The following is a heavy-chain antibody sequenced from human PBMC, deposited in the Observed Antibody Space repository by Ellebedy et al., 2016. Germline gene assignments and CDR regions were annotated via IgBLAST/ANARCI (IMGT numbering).Heavy chain of an antibody. CDR1: GYSISSGYY. V-gene: IGHV4-38-2*02. D-gene: IGHD3-16*01. J-gene: IGHJ6*02. CDR2: IYHSGST. Sequence: SETLSLTXTVSGYSISSGYYWGWIRQPPGKGLEWIGSIYHSGSTYYNPSLKSRVTISVDTSKNQFSLKLSSVTAADTAVYYCAREWGGMDVWGQGTTVTVSS. CDR3: AREWGGMDV.